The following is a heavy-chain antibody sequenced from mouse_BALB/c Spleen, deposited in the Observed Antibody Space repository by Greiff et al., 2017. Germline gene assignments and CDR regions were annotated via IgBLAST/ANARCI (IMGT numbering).Heavy chain of an antibody. CDR1: GFTFSSYT. V-gene: IGHV5-12-2*01. Sequence: EVKLVESGGGLVKPGGSLKLSCAASGFTFSSYTMSWVRQTPEKRLEWVAYISNGGGSTYYPDTVKGRFTISRDNAKNTLYLQMSSLKSEDTAMYYCARTTTVVRWYFDVWGAGTTVTVSS. CDR3: ARTTTVVRWYFDV. CDR2: ISNGGGST. J-gene: IGHJ1*01. D-gene: IGHD1-1*01.